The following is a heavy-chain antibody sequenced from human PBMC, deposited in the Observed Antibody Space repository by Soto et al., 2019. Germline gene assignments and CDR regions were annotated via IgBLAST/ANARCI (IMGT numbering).Heavy chain of an antibody. CDR1: GFTFSSYG. CDR3: ARVGVEMATISDYYYYGMDV. CDR2: IWYDGSNK. Sequence: GGSLRLSCAASGFTFSSYGMHWVRQAPGKGLEWVAVIWYDGSNKYYADSVKGRFTISRDNSKNTLYLQMNSLRAEDTAVYYCARVGVEMATISDYYYYGMDVWGQGTTVTVSS. J-gene: IGHJ6*02. D-gene: IGHD5-12*01. V-gene: IGHV3-33*01.